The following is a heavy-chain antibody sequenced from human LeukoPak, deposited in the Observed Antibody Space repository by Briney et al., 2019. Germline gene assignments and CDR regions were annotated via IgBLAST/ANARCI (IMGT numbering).Heavy chain of an antibody. J-gene: IGHJ4*02. V-gene: IGHV4-59*08. CDR1: GGSISSYY. CDR3: ARSYNWNDGPFDY. CDR2: IYYSGST. Sequence: SETLSLTCTVSGGSISSYYWSWIRQPPGKGLEWIGYIYYSGSTYYNPSLKSRVTISVDTSKNQFSLKLSSVTAADTAVYYCARSYNWNDGPFDYWGQGTLVTVSS. D-gene: IGHD1-1*01.